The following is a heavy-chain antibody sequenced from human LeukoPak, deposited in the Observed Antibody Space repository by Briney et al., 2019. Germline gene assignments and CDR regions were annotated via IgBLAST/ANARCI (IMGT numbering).Heavy chain of an antibody. CDR2: INPGNGDT. V-gene: IGHV1-3*03. CDR1: GYSFTSQD. CDR3: ARGPSSSWYATSAYFAFDI. J-gene: IGHJ3*02. D-gene: IGHD6-13*01. Sequence: ASVKVSCKTSGYSFTSQDMHWVRQAPGQSLEWMGCINPGNGDTKYSQEFQGRVTITRNTSISTAYMELSSLRSEDTAVYYCARGPSSSWYATSAYFAFDIWGQGTMVTVSS.